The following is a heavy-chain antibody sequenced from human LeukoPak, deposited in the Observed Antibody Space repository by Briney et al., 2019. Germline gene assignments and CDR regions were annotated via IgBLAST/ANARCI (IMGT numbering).Heavy chain of an antibody. V-gene: IGHV3-23*01. J-gene: IGHJ4*02. D-gene: IGHD3-22*01. Sequence: GGSLRLSCAVSGITLSNYGMSWVRQAPGKGLEWVAGISGSGGRTNYADSVKGRFTISRDNPKNTLYLQMNSLRAEDTAVYFCAKRGVVIRVILVGFHKEAYYFDSWGQGALFTVSS. CDR1: GITLSNYG. CDR2: ISGSGGRT. CDR3: AKRGVVIRVILVGFHKEAYYFDS.